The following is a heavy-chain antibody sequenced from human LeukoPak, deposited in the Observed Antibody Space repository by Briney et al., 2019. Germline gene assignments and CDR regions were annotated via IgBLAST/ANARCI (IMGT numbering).Heavy chain of an antibody. CDR2: INPNSGGT. V-gene: IGHV1-2*02. J-gene: IGHJ6*03. CDR1: GYTFTGYY. Sequence: ASVKVSCKASGYTFTGYYMHWVRQAPGQGLEWMGWINPNSGGTNYAQKFQGRVTMTRDTSISTAYMELSRLRSDDTAVYYCARADVDTAMEHYYYYYMDVWGKGTTVTVSS. D-gene: IGHD5-18*01. CDR3: ARADVDTAMEHYYYYYMDV.